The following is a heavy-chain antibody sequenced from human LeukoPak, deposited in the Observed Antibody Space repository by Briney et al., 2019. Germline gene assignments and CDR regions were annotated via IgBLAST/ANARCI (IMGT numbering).Heavy chain of an antibody. CDR3: ASRYSSSWALDY. J-gene: IGHJ4*02. CDR1: GYTFSSYA. Sequence: GGSLRLSCGDSGYTFSSYAMHWVRQAPGKGLEWVAVISDDGTKKYYADSVKGRFTISRDNSKNTLSLQMNSLRAEDTAVYYCASRYSSSWALDYWGQGTLVTVSS. V-gene: IGHV3-30*01. D-gene: IGHD6-13*01. CDR2: ISDDGTKK.